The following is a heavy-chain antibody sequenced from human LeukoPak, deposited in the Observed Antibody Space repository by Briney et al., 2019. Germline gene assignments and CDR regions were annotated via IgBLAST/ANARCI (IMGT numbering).Heavy chain of an antibody. J-gene: IGHJ5*02. CDR3: AKSLYCGGDCS. V-gene: IGHV4-34*01. CDR1: GGSFSTYY. Sequence: PSETLSLTCAVFGGSFSTYYWSWIRQSPGKGPEWIGEIKHTGSTKYNPSLRGRVTLSLDTSKNQFSLRLTSVTAADTAVYYCAKSLYCGGDCSWGQGTLVTVSS. CDR2: IKHTGST. D-gene: IGHD2-21*02.